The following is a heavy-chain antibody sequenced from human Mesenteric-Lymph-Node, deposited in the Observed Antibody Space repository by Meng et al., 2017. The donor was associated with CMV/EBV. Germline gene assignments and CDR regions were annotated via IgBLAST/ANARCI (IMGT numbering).Heavy chain of an antibody. CDR1: GYSCTSDR. CDR2: SSDYNGNT. D-gene: IGHD4-17*01. J-gene: IGHJ4*02. Sequence: SGYSCTSDRIISVRQAAGQGLEWMGWSSDYNGNTNYAQKLQGRVTMTTDTSTSTAYMELRSLRSDDTAEYYCARDYTMTTALHFDYWGQGTLVTVSS. V-gene: IGHV1-18*04. CDR3: ARDYTMTTALHFDY.